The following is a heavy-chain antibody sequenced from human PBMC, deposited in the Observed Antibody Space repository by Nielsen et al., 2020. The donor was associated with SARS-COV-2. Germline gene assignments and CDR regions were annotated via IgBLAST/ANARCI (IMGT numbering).Heavy chain of an antibody. CDR3: AIHRQAVAGN. CDR2: ISSNGGST. Sequence: GESLKISCSASGFTFSSYAMHWVRQAPGKGLEYVSAISSNGGSTYYADSVKGRFTISRDNSKNTLYLQMSSLRAEDTAVYYCAIHRQAVAGNWGQGTLVTVSS. CDR1: GFTFSSYA. D-gene: IGHD6-19*01. V-gene: IGHV3-64D*08. J-gene: IGHJ4*02.